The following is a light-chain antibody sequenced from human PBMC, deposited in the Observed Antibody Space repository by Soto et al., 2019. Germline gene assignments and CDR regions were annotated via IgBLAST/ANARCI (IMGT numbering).Light chain of an antibody. J-gene: IGKJ3*01. CDR2: GAS. CDR1: QGISSF. V-gene: IGKV1-9*01. CDR3: QQLNSFPLP. Sequence: IQVTQSPSSLSASVGDRVTITCRASQGISSFLAWYQQKPGKAPKLLIYGASTLQSGVPSRFSGSGSGTDFTLTIGSLQPEDFATYYCQQLNSFPLPFGPGTKVDIK.